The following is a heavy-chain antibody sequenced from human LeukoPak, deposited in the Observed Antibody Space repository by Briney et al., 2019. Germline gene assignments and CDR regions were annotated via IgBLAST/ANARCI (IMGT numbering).Heavy chain of an antibody. CDR2: ITYGGAT. V-gene: IGHV4-34*01. J-gene: IGHJ5*02. CDR1: NGSFGGYH. D-gene: IGHD2-2*01. CDR3: VRGRYCSSASCYDWFDP. Sequence: SEPLSLTCAVYNGSFGGYHWNWIRRPPGKRLEWIGEITYGGATNYNPSLRSRVTMSVDTSKKQFSLKLTSLTAADTAVYYCVRGRYCSSASCYDWFDPWGPGTHVSVSS.